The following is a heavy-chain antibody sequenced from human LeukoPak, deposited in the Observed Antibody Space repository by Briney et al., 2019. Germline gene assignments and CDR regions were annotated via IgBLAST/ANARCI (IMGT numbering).Heavy chain of an antibody. CDR3: ARVEMATPHFDY. Sequence: PGGSLRLSCAASGFTFSSYWMNWARQAPGKGLEWVASINHNGNVNYYVDSVKGRFTISRDNAKNSLYLQMNSLRAEDTAVYYCARVEMATPHFDYWGQGTLVTVSS. D-gene: IGHD5-24*01. V-gene: IGHV3-7*04. J-gene: IGHJ4*02. CDR2: INHNGNVN. CDR1: GFTFSSYW.